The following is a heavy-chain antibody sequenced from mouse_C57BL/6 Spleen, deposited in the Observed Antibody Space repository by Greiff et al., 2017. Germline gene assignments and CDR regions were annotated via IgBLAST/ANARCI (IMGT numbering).Heavy chain of an antibody. Sequence: VQLVESGAELARPGASVKLSCKASGYTFTSYGISWVKQRTGQGLEWIGEIYPRSGNTYYNEKFKGKATLTADKSSSTAYMELRSLTSEDSAVYFCARSDDYDYYAMDYWGQGTSVTVSS. J-gene: IGHJ4*01. D-gene: IGHD2-4*01. V-gene: IGHV1-81*01. CDR1: GYTFTSYG. CDR3: ARSDDYDYYAMDY. CDR2: IYPRSGNT.